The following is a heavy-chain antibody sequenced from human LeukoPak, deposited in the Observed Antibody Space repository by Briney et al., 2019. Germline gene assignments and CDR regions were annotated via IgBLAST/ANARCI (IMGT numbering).Heavy chain of an antibody. V-gene: IGHV1-2*02. Sequence: ASMKVSCKASGYTFTGYYMHWVRQAPGQGLEWMGWINPNSGGTNYAQKFQGRVTMTRDTSISTAYMELSRLRSDDTAVYYCARVPLYYYYMDVWGKGTTVTVSS. CDR1: GYTFTGYY. J-gene: IGHJ6*03. CDR3: ARVPLYYYYMDV. CDR2: INPNSGGT.